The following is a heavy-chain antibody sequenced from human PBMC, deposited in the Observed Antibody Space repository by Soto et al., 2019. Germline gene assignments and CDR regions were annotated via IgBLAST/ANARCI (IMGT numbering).Heavy chain of an antibody. Sequence: QVQLVQSGAEVKEPGASVKVSCKASGYTFTSYYLHWVRQAPGQGLEGMGIINPSGGSTTYAQKFQGRVTMTRDTSTSTVYMELSSLRSEDTAVYYCARVGCSGGSCYAVDYWGQGTLVTVSS. CDR3: ARVGCSGGSCYAVDY. D-gene: IGHD2-15*01. J-gene: IGHJ4*02. V-gene: IGHV1-46*01. CDR1: GYTFTSYY. CDR2: INPSGGST.